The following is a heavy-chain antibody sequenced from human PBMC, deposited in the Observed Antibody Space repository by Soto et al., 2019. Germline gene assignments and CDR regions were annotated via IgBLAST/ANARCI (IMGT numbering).Heavy chain of an antibody. CDR2: INHSGST. CDR1: GGSFSGYY. V-gene: IGHV4-34*01. Sequence: TSETLSLTCAVYGGSFSGYYWSWIRQPPGKGLEWIGEINHSGSTNYNPSLKSRVTISVDTSKNQFSLKLSSVTAADTAVYYCARGRANCSGGSCYGGPNWFDPWGQGTLVTVS. J-gene: IGHJ5*02. D-gene: IGHD2-15*01. CDR3: ARGRANCSGGSCYGGPNWFDP.